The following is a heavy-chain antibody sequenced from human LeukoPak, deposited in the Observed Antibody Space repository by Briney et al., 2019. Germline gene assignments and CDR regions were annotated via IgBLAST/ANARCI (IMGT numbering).Heavy chain of an antibody. V-gene: IGHV3-30-3*01. CDR2: ISYDGSNK. CDR1: GFTSSSYA. Sequence: GGSLRLSCAASGFTSSSYAMHWVRQAPGKGLEWVAVISYDGSNKYYADSVKGRFTISRDNSKNTLYLQMNSLRAEDTAVYYCARDRDYGDRASAFDIWGQGTMVTVSS. J-gene: IGHJ3*02. D-gene: IGHD4-17*01. CDR3: ARDRDYGDRASAFDI.